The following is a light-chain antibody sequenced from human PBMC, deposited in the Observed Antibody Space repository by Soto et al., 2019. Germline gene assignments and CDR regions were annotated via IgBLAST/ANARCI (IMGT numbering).Light chain of an antibody. Sequence: EIVLTQSPATLYVSPGERATLSCRASQSVGNNFAWYQQKPGQAPRLLIFATSTRATGVPARFSGSGSGTEFTLTISSLQSEDFAVYYCQQYGDSPLTFGGGAKVEIE. CDR2: ATS. J-gene: IGKJ4*01. CDR3: QQYGDSPLT. V-gene: IGKV3-15*01. CDR1: QSVGNN.